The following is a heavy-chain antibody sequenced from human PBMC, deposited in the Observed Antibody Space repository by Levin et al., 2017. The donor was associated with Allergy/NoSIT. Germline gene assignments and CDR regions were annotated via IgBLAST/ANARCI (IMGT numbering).Heavy chain of an antibody. V-gene: IGHV3-48*02. CDR3: AMGYLKMATIDDAFDI. Sequence: PGESLKISCAASGFTFSSYSMNWVRQAPGKGLEWVSYISSSSSTIYYADSVKGRFTISRDNAKNSLYLQMNSLRDEDTAVYYCAMGYLKMATIDDAFDIWGQGTMVTVSS. CDR2: ISSSSSTI. CDR1: GFTFSSYS. D-gene: IGHD5-24*01. J-gene: IGHJ3*02.